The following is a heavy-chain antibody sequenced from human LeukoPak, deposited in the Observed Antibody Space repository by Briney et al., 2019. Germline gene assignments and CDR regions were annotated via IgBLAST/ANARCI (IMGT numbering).Heavy chain of an antibody. CDR3: ARAIVLMVYAPGDYYMDV. V-gene: IGHV4-59*11. D-gene: IGHD2-8*01. J-gene: IGHJ6*03. CDR2: IYYSGST. CDR1: GGSISSHY. Sequence: SETLSLTCTVSGGSISSHYWSWIRQPPGKGLEWIGYIYYSGSTNYNPSLKSRVTISVDTSKNQFSLKLSSVTAADTAVYYCARAIVLMVYAPGDYYMDVWGKGTTVTVSS.